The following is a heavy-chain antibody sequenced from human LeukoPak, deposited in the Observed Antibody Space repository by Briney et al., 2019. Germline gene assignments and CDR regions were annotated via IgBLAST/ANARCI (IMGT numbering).Heavy chain of an antibody. J-gene: IGHJ4*02. CDR2: INHSGST. Sequence: SETLSLTCAVYGGSFSGYYWSWIRQPPGKGLEWIGEINHSGSTNYNPSLKSRVTISVDTSKNQFSLKLSSVTAADTAVYYCARRRTDRKTPFDYWGQGTLVTVPS. CDR1: GGSFSGYY. V-gene: IGHV4-34*01. CDR3: ARRRTDRKTPFDY.